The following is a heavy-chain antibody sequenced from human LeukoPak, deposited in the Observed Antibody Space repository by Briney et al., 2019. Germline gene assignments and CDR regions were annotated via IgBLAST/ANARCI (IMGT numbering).Heavy chain of an antibody. CDR3: ARDPPYGDYDY. D-gene: IGHD4-17*01. CDR1: GFTSSSYG. V-gene: IGHV3-33*01. Sequence: GGSLRLSCAASGFTSSSYGMHWVRQAPGKGLEWVAVIWYDGSNKYYADSVKGRFTISRDNSKNTLYLQMNSLRAEDTAVYYCARDPPYGDYDYWGQGTLVTVSS. CDR2: IWYDGSNK. J-gene: IGHJ4*02.